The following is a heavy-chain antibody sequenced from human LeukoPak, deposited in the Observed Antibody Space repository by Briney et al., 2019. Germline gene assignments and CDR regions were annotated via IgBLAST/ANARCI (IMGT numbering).Heavy chain of an antibody. CDR3: ARDRGELLGWFDP. V-gene: IGHV1-2*02. D-gene: IGHD1-26*01. CDR1: GYTFTGYY. CDR2: INPNSGGT. J-gene: IGHJ5*02. Sequence: GASVKVSCKASGYTFTGYYMHWVRQAPGQGLEWMGWINPNSGGTNYAQKFQGRVTMTRDTSISTAYMELSRLRSDDTAVNYCARDRGELLGWFDPWGQGTLVTVSS.